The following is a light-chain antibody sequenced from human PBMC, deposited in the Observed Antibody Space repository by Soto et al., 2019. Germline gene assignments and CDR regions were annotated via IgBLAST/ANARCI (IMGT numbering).Light chain of an antibody. V-gene: IGLV2-14*01. CDR1: SSDVGGYNY. CDR3: SSYTSSSPYV. CDR2: EVS. J-gene: IGLJ1*01. Sequence: QSVLTQPASVSGSPGQSITISCTGTSSDVGGYNYVSWYQQHPGKAPKIMIYEVSNRPSGVSNRFSGSKSGNTASLTISGLQAEDEADYYCSSYTSSSPYVFGAGNKLTVL.